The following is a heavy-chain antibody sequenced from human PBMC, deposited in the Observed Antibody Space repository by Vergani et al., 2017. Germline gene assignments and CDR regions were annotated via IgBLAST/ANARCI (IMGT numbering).Heavy chain of an antibody. CDR1: GFTFSSYV. D-gene: IGHD3-3*01. CDR2: IWYDGSNK. CDR3: TXALYDFWSGYYSRDAFDI. J-gene: IGHJ3*02. Sequence: VQLVESGGGVVQPGRSLRLSCAASGFTFSSYVMHWVRQAPGKGLEWVAVIWYDGSNKYFADSVRGRFTISRDNSKNTLYLQMNSLRAEDTAVYYCTXALYDFWSGYYSRDAFDIWGQGTMVTVSS. V-gene: IGHV3-33*01.